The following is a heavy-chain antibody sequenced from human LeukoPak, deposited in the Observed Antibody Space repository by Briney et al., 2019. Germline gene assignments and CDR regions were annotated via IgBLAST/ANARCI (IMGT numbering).Heavy chain of an antibody. CDR3: ARDPPAWQPPGVDY. J-gene: IGHJ4*02. Sequence: ASVKVSCKASGYTFTSYDISWLRQAPGQGLEWMGWISAYNGNTNYAQKLQGRVTMTTDTSTSTGYMELRSLRSDDTAVYYCARDPPAWQPPGVDYWGQGTLVTVSS. CDR1: GYTFTSYD. CDR2: ISAYNGNT. V-gene: IGHV1-18*01. D-gene: IGHD2-15*01.